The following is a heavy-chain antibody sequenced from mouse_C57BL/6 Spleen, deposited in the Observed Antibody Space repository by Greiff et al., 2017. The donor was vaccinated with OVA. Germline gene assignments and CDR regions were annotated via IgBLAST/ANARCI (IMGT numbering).Heavy chain of an antibody. CDR2: INYDGSST. J-gene: IGHJ1*03. D-gene: IGHD1-3*01. V-gene: IGHV5-16*01. Sequence: EVQLQQSEGGLVQPGSSMKLSCTASGFTFSDYYMAWVRQVPEKGLEWVANINYDGSSTYYLDSLKSRFIISRDNAKNILYLQMSSLKSEDTATYYCARDKVALDVWGTGTTVTVSS. CDR1: GFTFSDYY. CDR3: ARDKVALDV.